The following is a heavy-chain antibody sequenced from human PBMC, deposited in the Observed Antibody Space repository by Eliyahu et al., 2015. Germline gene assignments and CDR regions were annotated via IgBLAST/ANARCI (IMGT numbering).Heavy chain of an antibody. CDR2: IXHSGST. D-gene: IGHD3-10*01. Sequence: QVQLQESGPRLVKSSGTXSLTCAVAGGXIXSXNWWSWVRQPPGKGLEWIGEIXHSGSTNXXPSLKSRVTISVDKFKNQFSLKLTSVTAADTAVYYCAKYYYGSGSSNWFDPWAREPWSPSPQ. V-gene: IGHV4-4*02. CDR3: AKYYYGSGSSNWFDP. J-gene: IGHJ5*02. CDR1: GGXIXSXNW.